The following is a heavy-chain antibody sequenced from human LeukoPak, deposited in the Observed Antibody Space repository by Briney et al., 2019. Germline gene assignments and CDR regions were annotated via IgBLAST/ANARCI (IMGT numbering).Heavy chain of an antibody. CDR1: GYSISSGYY. Sequence: SETLSLTCAVSGYSISSGYYWGWIRQPPGKGPEWIGSIYHSGSTYYNPSLKSRVTISVDTSKNQFSLKLSSVTAADTAVYYCARVPGMGVMGYYYYYYMDVWGKGTTVTVSS. V-gene: IGHV4-38-2*01. J-gene: IGHJ6*03. D-gene: IGHD3-16*01. CDR2: IYHSGST. CDR3: ARVPGMGVMGYYYYYYMDV.